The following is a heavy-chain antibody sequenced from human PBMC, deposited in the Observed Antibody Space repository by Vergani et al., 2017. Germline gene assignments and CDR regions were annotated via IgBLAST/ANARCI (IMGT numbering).Heavy chain of an antibody. CDR2: ISGSGGFT. V-gene: IGHV3-23*01. J-gene: IGHJ3*02. CDR1: GFTFTNFA. CDR3: ARDLRSVLGWSSSFDI. D-gene: IGHD3-3*01. Sequence: EVQLLESGGNLVQPGGSLRLSCAASGFTFTNFAMTWVRQAPGEGLEWVSGISGSGGFTYYADSVKGRFTISRDNSKNTMFLQMNNLRAEDTAVYYCARDLRSVLGWSSSFDIWGQGTMVTVSS.